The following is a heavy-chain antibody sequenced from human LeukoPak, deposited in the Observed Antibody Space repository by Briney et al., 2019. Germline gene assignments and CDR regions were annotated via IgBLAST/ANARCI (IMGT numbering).Heavy chain of an antibody. V-gene: IGHV1-18*01. CDR3: ARENYGSGSYWFDP. Sequence: EASVKVSCKASGYTFTSYGISWVRQAPGQGLGWMGWISAYNGNTNYAQKLQGRVTMTTDTSTSTAYMELRSLRSDDTAVYYCARENYGSGSYWFDPWGQGTLVTVSS. CDR2: ISAYNGNT. D-gene: IGHD3-10*01. CDR1: GYTFTSYG. J-gene: IGHJ5*02.